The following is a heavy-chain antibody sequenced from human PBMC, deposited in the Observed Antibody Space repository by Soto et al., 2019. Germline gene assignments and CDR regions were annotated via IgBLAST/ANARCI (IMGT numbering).Heavy chain of an antibody. CDR3: ARLGLLNHGPSLFDY. Sequence: SETLSLTCAVSGGSISSSNWWSWVRQPPGKGLEWIGSIYYSGSTYYNPSLKSRVTISVDTSKNQFSLKLSSVTAADTAVYYCARLGLLNHGPSLFDYWGQGTLVTVSS. D-gene: IGHD3-16*01. CDR2: IYYSGST. CDR1: GGSISSSNW. J-gene: IGHJ4*02. V-gene: IGHV4-39*01.